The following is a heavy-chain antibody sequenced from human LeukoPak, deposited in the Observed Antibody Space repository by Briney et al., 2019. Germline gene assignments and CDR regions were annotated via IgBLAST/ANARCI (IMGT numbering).Heavy chain of an antibody. CDR2: IYYSGST. Sequence: SETLSLTCIVSGGSISSGGYSWSWIRQPPGKGLEWIGYIYYSGSTNYNPSLKSRVTISVDTSKNQFSLKLSSVTAADTAVYYCARESFYYDSRFYYYYGMDVWGQGTTVTVSS. CDR1: GGSISSGGYS. D-gene: IGHD3-22*01. V-gene: IGHV4-61*08. J-gene: IGHJ6*02. CDR3: ARESFYYDSRFYYYYGMDV.